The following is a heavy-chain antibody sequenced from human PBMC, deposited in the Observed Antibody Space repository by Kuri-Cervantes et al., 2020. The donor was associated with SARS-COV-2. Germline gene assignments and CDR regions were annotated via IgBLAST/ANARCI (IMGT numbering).Heavy chain of an antibody. CDR1: GFTFSSYG. CDR3: AKGIAVAGTGGFDY. J-gene: IGHJ4*02. Sequence: GGSLRLSCAASGFTFSSYGMHWVRQAPGKGLEWVAFIRYDGSNKYYADSVKGRFTISRDNSKNTLYLQMNSLRAEDTAVYYCAKGIAVAGTGGFDYWGQGTLVIVSS. V-gene: IGHV3-30*02. CDR2: IRYDGSNK. D-gene: IGHD6-19*01.